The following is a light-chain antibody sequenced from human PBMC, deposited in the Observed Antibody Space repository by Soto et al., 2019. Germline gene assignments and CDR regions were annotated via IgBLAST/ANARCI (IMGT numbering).Light chain of an antibody. CDR1: SSNIGVNC. CDR3: AAWDDSLSGVV. J-gene: IGLJ3*02. CDR2: RNI. Sequence: QSVLTQPPSASGTPGQRATISCSGSSSNIGVNCVYWYQQLPGTAPKLLIYRNIQRPSGVPDRFSGSKSGTSASLAISGLRSEDEADYFCAAWDDSLSGVVFGGGTKLTVL. V-gene: IGLV1-47*01.